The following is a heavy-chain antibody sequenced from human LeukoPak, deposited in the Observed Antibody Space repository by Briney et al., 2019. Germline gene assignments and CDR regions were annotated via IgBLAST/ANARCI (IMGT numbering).Heavy chain of an antibody. V-gene: IGHV4-59*12. Sequence: SETLSLTCTVSGGSFSTYYWSWIRQPPGKGLEWIGYIYYSGSTNYNPSLKSRVTISVDTSKNQFSLKLSSVTAADTAVYYCARDRGDFWSGSHYYYYYMDVWGKGTTVTVSS. CDR3: ARDRGDFWSGSHYYYYYMDV. CDR1: GGSFSTYY. J-gene: IGHJ6*03. D-gene: IGHD3-3*01. CDR2: IYYSGST.